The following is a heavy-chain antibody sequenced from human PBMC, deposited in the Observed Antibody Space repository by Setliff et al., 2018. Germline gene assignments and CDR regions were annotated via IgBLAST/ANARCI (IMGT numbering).Heavy chain of an antibody. J-gene: IGHJ6*03. CDR2: VHPDGST. CDR1: GGSLSADYY. Sequence: SETLSLTCTVSGGSLSADYYWSWIRQPAGKGLEWIGHVHPDGSTNYNPSLYSRLIISVDTSKSQFLLKLTSVTVADTAVYYCARGGDIITIFGVVTPDYYYYLDVWGTGTTVTVSS. V-gene: IGHV4-4*07. D-gene: IGHD3-3*01. CDR3: ARGGDIITIFGVVTPDYYYYLDV.